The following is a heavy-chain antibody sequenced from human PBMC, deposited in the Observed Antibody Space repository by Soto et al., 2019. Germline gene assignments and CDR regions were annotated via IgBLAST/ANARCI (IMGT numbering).Heavy chain of an antibody. CDR2: IYPGDSDA. V-gene: IGHV5-51*01. CDR3: ARPSTDYYYYGMDV. J-gene: IGHJ6*02. D-gene: IGHD4-17*01. Sequence: GESLKISCKGSGYSFTTHCVGWVRQMPGKGLEWMGIIYPGDSDARYSPSFQGQVTISVDESITTAFLQWSSLKASDTAMYYCARPSTDYYYYGMDVWGQGTTVTVSS. CDR1: GYSFTTHC.